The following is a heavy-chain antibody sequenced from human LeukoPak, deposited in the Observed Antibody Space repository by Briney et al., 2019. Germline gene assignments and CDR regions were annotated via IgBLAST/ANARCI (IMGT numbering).Heavy chain of an antibody. CDR1: GFTFSSYS. Sequence: GGSLRLSCAASGFTFSSYSMNWVRQAPGKGLVWVSSISSSSSYIYYADSVKGRFTISRDNAKNSLYLQMNSLRAEDTAVYYCARGLDIVVVPAPDYWGQGTLVTVSS. J-gene: IGHJ4*02. CDR3: ARGLDIVVVPAPDY. CDR2: ISSSSSYI. V-gene: IGHV3-21*01. D-gene: IGHD2-2*01.